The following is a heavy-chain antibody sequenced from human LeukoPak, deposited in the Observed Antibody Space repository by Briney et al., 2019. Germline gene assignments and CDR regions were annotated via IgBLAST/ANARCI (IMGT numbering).Heavy chain of an antibody. V-gene: IGHV3-74*01. CDR1: GFTFNNYW. D-gene: IGHD5-24*01. Sequence: PGGSLRLSCAASGFTFNNYWMHWVRQAAGKGLVWASRINSDGSYPNYADSVKGRFTIFRDNAKNTLYLQMNSLRAEDTAVYYCVRDGDAFNFDYWGQGTLVTVSS. J-gene: IGHJ4*02. CDR2: INSDGSYP. CDR3: VRDGDAFNFDY.